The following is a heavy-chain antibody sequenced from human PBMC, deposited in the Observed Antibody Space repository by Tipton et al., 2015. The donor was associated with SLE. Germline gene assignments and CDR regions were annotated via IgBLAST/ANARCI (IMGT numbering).Heavy chain of an antibody. D-gene: IGHD6-13*01. V-gene: IGHV4-39*07. CDR3: ALVAAVGRIDY. J-gene: IGHJ4*02. CDR1: GGPISSSRYN. CDR2: INYSGTP. Sequence: TLSLTCTVSGGPISSSRYNWGWIRQSPGKGLEWLGNINYSGTPHYNPSLQSRVTISIDTSKNQFSLKLTSVSAADTAVYYCALVAAVGRIDYWGQGTLVTVSS.